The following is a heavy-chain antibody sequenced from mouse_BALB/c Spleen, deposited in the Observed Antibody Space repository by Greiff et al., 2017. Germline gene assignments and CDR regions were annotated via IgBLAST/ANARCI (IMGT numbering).Heavy chain of an antibody. CDR2: IWTGGGT. CDR3: VRERGYDYWYFDV. V-gene: IGHV2-9-2*01. J-gene: IGHJ1*01. Sequence: QVQLKESGPGLVAPSQSLSITCTVSGFSLTSYDISWIRQPPGKGLEWLGVIWTGGGTNYNSAFMSRLSISKDNSKSQVFLKMNSLQTDDTAIYYCVRERGYDYWYFDVWGAGTTVTVSS. D-gene: IGHD2-3*01. CDR1: GFSLTSYD.